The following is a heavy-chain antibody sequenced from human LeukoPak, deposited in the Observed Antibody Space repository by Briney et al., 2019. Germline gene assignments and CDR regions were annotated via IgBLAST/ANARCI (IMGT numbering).Heavy chain of an antibody. D-gene: IGHD6-13*01. CDR2: IYYSGST. V-gene: IGHV4-39*01. CDR3: ARLRGYTSSARGYVEY. J-gene: IGHJ4*02. CDR1: GDSISSSSFY. Sequence: SETLSLTCTVSGDSISSSSFYWGWIRQPPGKGLEWIGSIYYSGSTYYDPSLKSRVTISVDTSKNQFSLKLSSVTAADTAVYYCARLRGYTSSARGYVEYWGQGTLVTVSS.